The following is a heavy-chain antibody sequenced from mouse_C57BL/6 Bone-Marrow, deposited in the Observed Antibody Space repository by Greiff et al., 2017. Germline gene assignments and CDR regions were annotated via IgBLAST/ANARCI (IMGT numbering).Heavy chain of an antibody. CDR2: IDPNSGGT. Sequence: VQLQQPGAELVKPGASVKLSCKASCYTFTSYWMHWVKQRPGRGLAWIGWIDPNSGGTKYNEKFKSKATLTVDKPSSTAYMQLSRLTSEDAAIDYYARRRARDDWGQGTTVTVSS. CDR3: ARRRARDD. J-gene: IGHJ4*01. V-gene: IGHV1-72*01. CDR1: CYTFTSYW.